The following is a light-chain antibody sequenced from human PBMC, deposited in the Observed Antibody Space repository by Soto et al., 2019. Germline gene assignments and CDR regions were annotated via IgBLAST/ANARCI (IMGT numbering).Light chain of an antibody. J-gene: IGKJ1*01. CDR2: KTS. V-gene: IGKV1-8*01. CDR1: QGISSY. CDR3: QQYNGYRWT. Sequence: AIWMTQSPSSFSASTGDRVTITCRASQGISSYLAWYQQKPGKAHKXLIYKTSSLESGVPSRFSGSGSGTEGTLTISSLQPDDCETYYCQQYNGYRWTFGQGTKVDIK.